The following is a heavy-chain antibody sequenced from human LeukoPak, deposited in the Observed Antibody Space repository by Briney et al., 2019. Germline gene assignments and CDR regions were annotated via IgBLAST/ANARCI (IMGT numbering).Heavy chain of an antibody. CDR3: ARAAGAPYYFGY. J-gene: IGHJ4*02. CDR2: IYYSGST. V-gene: IGHV4-59*01. Sequence: SETLSLTCTVSGGSTSSYYWSWIQQPPGKGLEWIGYIYYSGSTNYNPSLKSRVTISVDTSKNQFSLKLSSVTAADTAVYYCARAAGAPYYFGYWGQGTLVTVSS. CDR1: GGSTSSYY.